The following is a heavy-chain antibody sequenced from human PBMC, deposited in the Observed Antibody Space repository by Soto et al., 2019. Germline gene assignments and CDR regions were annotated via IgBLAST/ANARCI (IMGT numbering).Heavy chain of an antibody. CDR2: MNPNSGNT. Sequence: QVQLVQSGAEVKKPGASVKVSCKASGYTFTSYDINWVRQATGQGLEWMGWMNPNSGNTGYAQKFQGRVTMTRNTSISTAYMELSSLRSEDTAVYYCARGPFGDCISTSCYGHYYYGMDVWGQGTTVTVSS. J-gene: IGHJ6*02. CDR3: ARGPFGDCISTSCYGHYYYGMDV. D-gene: IGHD2-2*01. CDR1: GYTFTSYD. V-gene: IGHV1-8*01.